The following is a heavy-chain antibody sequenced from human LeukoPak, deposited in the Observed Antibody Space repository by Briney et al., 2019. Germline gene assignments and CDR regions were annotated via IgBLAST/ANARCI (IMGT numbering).Heavy chain of an antibody. CDR3: ATRKKTIFGVVIIPLPFDP. CDR2: INHSGST. D-gene: IGHD3-3*01. J-gene: IGHJ5*02. V-gene: IGHV4-34*01. CDR1: GGSFSGYY. Sequence: PSETLSLTCAVYGGSFSGYYWSWIRQPPGKGLEWIGEINHSGSTNYNPSLKSRVTISVDTSKNQFSLKLSSVTAADAAVYYCATRKKTIFGVVIIPLPFDPWGQGTLVTVSS.